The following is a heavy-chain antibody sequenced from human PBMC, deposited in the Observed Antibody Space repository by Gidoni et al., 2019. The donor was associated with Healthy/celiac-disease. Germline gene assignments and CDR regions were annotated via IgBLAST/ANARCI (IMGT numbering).Heavy chain of an antibody. CDR2: INHSGST. CDR1: GGSFSGYY. J-gene: IGHJ3*02. CDR3: ARGLKPGIAAAGTGAFDI. V-gene: IGHV4-34*01. D-gene: IGHD6-13*01. Sequence: QVQLQQWGAGLLKPSETLSLTCAVYGGSFSGYYWSWIRQPPGKGLEWIGEINHSGSTNYTPSLKSRVTISVDTSKNQFSLKLSSVTAADTAVYYCARGLKPGIAAAGTGAFDIWGQGTMVTVSS.